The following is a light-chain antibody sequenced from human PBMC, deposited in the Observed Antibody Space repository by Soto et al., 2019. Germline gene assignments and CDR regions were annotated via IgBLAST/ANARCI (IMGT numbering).Light chain of an antibody. CDR2: EVN. CDR3: ASFRSGTILV. CDR1: RSDIGDSNF. J-gene: IGLJ1*01. Sequence: QSVLTQPASVSGSPGQSVTISCTGPRSDIGDSNFISWYQHSPGKAPRLLIYEVNNRPSGVSKHFSGSKAGNTASLTISGLLDDDEADYFCASFRSGTILVFGSGTKVTV. V-gene: IGLV2-14*01.